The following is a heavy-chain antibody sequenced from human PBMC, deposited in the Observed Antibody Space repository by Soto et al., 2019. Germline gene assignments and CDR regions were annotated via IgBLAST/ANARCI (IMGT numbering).Heavy chain of an antibody. V-gene: IGHV3-30*18. J-gene: IGHJ4*02. Sequence: QVQLVESGGGVVQPGRSLRLACVASGFIFGGHGMHWVRQVPGKGLEWVAVVSYDGRYTHYADSVKGRFTISRDNSKNKVYLQMNSLRAEDAARYYCAKDRPNGSSWPDYWGQETLVTVSS. D-gene: IGHD6-13*01. CDR3: AKDRPNGSSWPDY. CDR2: VSYDGRYT. CDR1: GFIFGGHG.